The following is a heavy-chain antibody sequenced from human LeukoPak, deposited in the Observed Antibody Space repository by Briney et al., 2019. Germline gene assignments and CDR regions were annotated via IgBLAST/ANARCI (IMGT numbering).Heavy chain of an antibody. CDR1: GGSISSGSYY. D-gene: IGHD6-19*01. Sequence: SQTLSLTCTVSGGSISSGSYYWSWIRQPAGKGLEWIGRIYTSGSTNYNPSLKSRVTISVDTSKNQFSLKLSSVTAADTAVYYCARGPWGYSSGWYNNWFDPWGQGTLVTVSS. CDR2: IYTSGST. CDR3: ARGPWGYSSGWYNNWFDP. V-gene: IGHV4-61*02. J-gene: IGHJ5*02.